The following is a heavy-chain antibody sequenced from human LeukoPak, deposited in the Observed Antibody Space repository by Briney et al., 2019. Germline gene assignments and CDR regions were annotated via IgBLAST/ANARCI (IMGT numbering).Heavy chain of an antibody. V-gene: IGHV1-8*03. Sequence: ASVNVSCEASGYTFTSYDINWVRQATGQGLEWMGWMNPNSGNTGYAQKFQGRVTITRNTSISTAYMELSSLRSEDMAVYYCARGGIPEIRFLEWSHWGQGTLVTVSS. CDR1: GYTFTSYD. D-gene: IGHD3-3*01. CDR3: ARGGIPEIRFLEWSH. CDR2: MNPNSGNT. J-gene: IGHJ4*02.